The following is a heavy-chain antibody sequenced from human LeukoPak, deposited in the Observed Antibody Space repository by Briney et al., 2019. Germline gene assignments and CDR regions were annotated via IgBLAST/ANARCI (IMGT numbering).Heavy chain of an antibody. V-gene: IGHV4-31*02. J-gene: IGHJ4*02. CDR3: ARDRGVTTGFDY. CDR1: GFTVSSNY. D-gene: IGHD4-17*01. CDR2: IYYSGST. Sequence: LRLSCAASGFTVSSNYMSWVRQHPGKGLEWIGYIYYSGSTYYNPSLKSRVTISVDTSKNQFSLKLSSVTAADTAVYYCARDRGVTTGFDYWGQGTLVTVSS.